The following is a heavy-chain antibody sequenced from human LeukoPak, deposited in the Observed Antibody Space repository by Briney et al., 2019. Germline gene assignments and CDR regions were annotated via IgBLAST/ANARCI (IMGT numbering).Heavy chain of an antibody. CDR2: INSDGSST. D-gene: IGHD7-27*01. J-gene: IGHJ4*02. CDR3: ARDFLVTGDNTR. CDR1: GFTFSSYW. V-gene: IGHV3-74*01. Sequence: GGSLRLSCAASGFTFSSYWMHWVRQAPGKGLVWVSRINSDGSSTRYVDSVKGRFTISRDNAKNTLYLQMNSLRAEDTAAYYCARDFLVTGDNTRWGQGTLVTVSS.